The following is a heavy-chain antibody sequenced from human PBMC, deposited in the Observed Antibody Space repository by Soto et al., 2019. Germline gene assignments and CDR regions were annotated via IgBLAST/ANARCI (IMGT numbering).Heavy chain of an antibody. J-gene: IGHJ4*02. V-gene: IGHV4-59*01. CDR2: SYYSGST. D-gene: IGHD1-26*01. CDR1: GASIRNYY. Sequence: PSETLSLTCTVSGASIRNYYWSWIRQPPGKGLEWIGFSYYSGSTNYNPSLNSRVTMSVDTSKNQSSLKLTSVTAADTAVYYCARDQNGSPHFDYWGQGILVTVSS. CDR3: ARDQNGSPHFDY.